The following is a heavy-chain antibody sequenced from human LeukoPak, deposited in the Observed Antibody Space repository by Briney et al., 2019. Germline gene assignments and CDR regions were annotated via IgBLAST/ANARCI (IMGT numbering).Heavy chain of an antibody. CDR3: ARRYYHDSSGFYYYFDY. CDR1: GGSISSSDYY. V-gene: IGHV4-39*01. D-gene: IGHD3-22*01. J-gene: IGHJ4*02. CDR2: MYDSGGT. Sequence: SETLSLTCTVSGGSISSSDYYWGRIRQPPGKGLEWIGSMYDSGGTSYNPSLTSRVTISADTSKNQFSLKLTSVAAADTAVYYCARRYYHDSSGFYYYFDYWGRGILVTVSS.